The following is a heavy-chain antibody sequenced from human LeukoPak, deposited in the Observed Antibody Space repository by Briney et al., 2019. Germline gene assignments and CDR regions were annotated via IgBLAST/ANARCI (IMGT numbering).Heavy chain of an antibody. CDR1: GGSKTNYY. CDR2: SHYTGNT. J-gene: IGHJ4*02. D-gene: IGHD3-10*01. CDR3: ARRSNFDY. Sequence: SETLSLTCAVYGGSKTNYYWSWIRQPPGKGLEWIGCSHYTGNTNYNPSLKSRVTISVDTSKNQFSLRLSSVTAADTAVYYCARRSNFDYRGQGTLVTVSS. V-gene: IGHV4-59*08.